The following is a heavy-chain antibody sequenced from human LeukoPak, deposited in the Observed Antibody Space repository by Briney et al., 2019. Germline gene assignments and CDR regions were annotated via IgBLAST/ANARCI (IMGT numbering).Heavy chain of an antibody. Sequence: GGTLRLSCAASGFTLSSYGMSWVRQAPGKGLEWVSAISGSGGSTYYADSVKGRFTISRDNSKNTLYLQMNSLRAEDTAVYYCALGYSGYDWYFDYWGQGTLVTVSS. CDR2: ISGSGGST. D-gene: IGHD5-12*01. J-gene: IGHJ4*02. CDR3: ALGYSGYDWYFDY. CDR1: GFTLSSYG. V-gene: IGHV3-23*01.